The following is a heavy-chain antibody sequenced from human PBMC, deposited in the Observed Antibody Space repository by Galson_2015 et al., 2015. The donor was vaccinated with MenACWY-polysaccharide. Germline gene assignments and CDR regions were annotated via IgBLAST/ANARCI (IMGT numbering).Heavy chain of an antibody. CDR2: KNPNSGNT. CDR3: ARIIARKYIFADS. V-gene: IGHV1-8*01. Sequence: VQVAGKAAGYTVASYDINWGRQASGAGLERRGLKNPNSGNTGYAQQFQGRVTVTSIRAMTTAYMELSSLRSEDTAVYYCARIIARKYIFADSWGQGTLVTVSS. D-gene: IGHD2-21*01. CDR1: GYTVASYD. J-gene: IGHJ4*02.